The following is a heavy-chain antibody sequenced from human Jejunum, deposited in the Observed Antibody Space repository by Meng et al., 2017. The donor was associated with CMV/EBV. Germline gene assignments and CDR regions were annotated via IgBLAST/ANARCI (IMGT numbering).Heavy chain of an antibody. J-gene: IGHJ5*02. CDR2: IYYSGNT. V-gene: IGHV4-39*07. CDR3: ARNATGGGWFDP. CDR1: GAYITSVSGY. Sequence: CGAYITSVSGYWGWIRQSPGKGREWIGNIYYSGNTHDNPSVRSRSTTSVDTSKNLFSLELSYVTAADTAVYYCARNATGGGWFDPWGQGTRVTVSS. D-gene: IGHD3-16*01.